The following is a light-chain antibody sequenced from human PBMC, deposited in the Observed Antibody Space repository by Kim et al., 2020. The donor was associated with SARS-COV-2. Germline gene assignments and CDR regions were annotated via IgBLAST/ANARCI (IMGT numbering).Light chain of an antibody. Sequence: SSELTQDPAVSVAMGQTDRIKCRGDSLRNYYASWYQQKPRQAPVLVMYDKNNRHSGIPDRFSGSSSGNTAFLNITGAQAADEADYYCSSLDRDSTGNLYLSATGTKV. CDR1: SLRNYY. V-gene: IGLV3-19*01. J-gene: IGLJ1*01. CDR2: DKN. CDR3: SSLDRDSTGNLYL.